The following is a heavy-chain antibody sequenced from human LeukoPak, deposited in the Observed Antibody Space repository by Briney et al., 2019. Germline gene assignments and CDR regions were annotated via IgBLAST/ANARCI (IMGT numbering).Heavy chain of an antibody. J-gene: IGHJ3*02. Sequence: GRSLLLSCAASGFTFYDYAMHWVRPAPGKGLEWVSGISWNSGSIGYADSVKGRFTVSRDNAKNSLYLQMNSLRAEDTALYYCAKLGSNWNYSPSAFDIWGQGTMVTVSS. CDR3: AKLGSNWNYSPSAFDI. CDR1: GFTFYDYA. D-gene: IGHD1-7*01. CDR2: ISWNSGSI. V-gene: IGHV3-9*01.